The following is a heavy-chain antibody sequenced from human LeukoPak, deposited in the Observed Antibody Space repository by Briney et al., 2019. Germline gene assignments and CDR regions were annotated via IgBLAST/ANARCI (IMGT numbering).Heavy chain of an antibody. CDR3: ARLWQWRERYYYYMDV. J-gene: IGHJ6*03. V-gene: IGHV3-30*04. D-gene: IGHD6-19*01. Sequence: PGGSLRLSCAASGFTLSSYARHWVGQAPGKGLEGVAVISYDGSNKYYADSVKGRFTISRDNSKNTLYLQMNSLRAEDTAVYYSARLWQWRERYYYYMDVWGKGTTVTVSS. CDR1: GFTLSSYA. CDR2: ISYDGSNK.